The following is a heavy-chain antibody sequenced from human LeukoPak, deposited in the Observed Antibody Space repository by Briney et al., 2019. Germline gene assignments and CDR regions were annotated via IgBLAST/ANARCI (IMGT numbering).Heavy chain of an antibody. V-gene: IGHV1-18*01. CDR1: GYTFTSYL. J-gene: IGHJ4*02. Sequence: ASVKVSCKASGYTFTSYLISWVRQVPGQGPEWMGWISGHNDNTDYAQKFKDRVTLTTDTSTSTAYMELRSLTSDDTAVYYCARIWAEFQLVCVFWGQGALVTVSP. CDR2: ISGHNDNT. CDR3: ARIWAEFQLVCVF. D-gene: IGHD6-13*01.